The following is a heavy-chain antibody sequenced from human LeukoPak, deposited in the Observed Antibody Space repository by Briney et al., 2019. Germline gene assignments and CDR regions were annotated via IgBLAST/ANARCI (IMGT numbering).Heavy chain of an antibody. CDR1: GFTFSSYS. Sequence: PGGSLRLSCAASGFTFSSYSMNWVRQAPGKGLEWVSSISSSSSYIYYVDSVKGRFTISRDNSKNTLYLQMNSLRAEDTAVYYCAREHEYPYRSYGMDVWGQGTTVTVSS. CDR2: ISSSSSYI. CDR3: AREHEYPYRSYGMDV. J-gene: IGHJ6*02. V-gene: IGHV3-21*01. D-gene: IGHD2-2*01.